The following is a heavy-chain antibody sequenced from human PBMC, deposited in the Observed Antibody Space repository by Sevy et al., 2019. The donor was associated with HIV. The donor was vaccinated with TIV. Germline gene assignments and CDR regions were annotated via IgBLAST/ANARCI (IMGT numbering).Heavy chain of an antibody. Sequence: SETRSLTCTVSGGSISSGNYYWTWIRQPAGKGLEWIGRIYTSGSTNYNPSLKSRVTISVDTSKNHFSLKLSSVTAADTAVYYCARESPYGSGSLFDVWGKGTTVTVSS. J-gene: IGHJ6*04. D-gene: IGHD3-10*01. CDR1: GGSISSGNYY. CDR2: IYTSGST. V-gene: IGHV4-61*02. CDR3: ARESPYGSGSLFDV.